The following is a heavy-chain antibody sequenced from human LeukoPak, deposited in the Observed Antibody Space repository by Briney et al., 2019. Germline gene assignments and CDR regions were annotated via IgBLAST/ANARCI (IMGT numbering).Heavy chain of an antibody. CDR1: GFTFSSYG. CDR3: ASHVGGYCSGGSCSSFDY. D-gene: IGHD2-15*01. J-gene: IGHJ4*02. Sequence: GRSLRLSCAAPGFTFSSYGMNWVRQAPGKGLEWVAVIWYDGSNKYYGDSVKGRFTISRDNSKNTLYLQMNSLRAEDTAVYYCASHVGGYCSGGSCSSFDYWGQGTLVTVSS. CDR2: IWYDGSNK. V-gene: IGHV3-33*01.